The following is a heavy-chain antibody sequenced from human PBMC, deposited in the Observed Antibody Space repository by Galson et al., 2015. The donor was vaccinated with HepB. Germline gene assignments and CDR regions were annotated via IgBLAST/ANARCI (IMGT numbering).Heavy chain of an antibody. V-gene: IGHV3-15*01. Sequence: SLRLSCAASGFAFSDAWMTWVRQAPGKGLEWLGRIKRKADGGTTEYAAPVKGRISISRDASKKILYLQMNSLNTEDTGVYYCTASVTYYDSRDRQYFQHWGQGTLVTVS. J-gene: IGHJ1*01. CDR2: IKRKADGGTT. D-gene: IGHD3-22*01. CDR3: TASVTYYDSRDRQYFQH. CDR1: GFAFSDAW.